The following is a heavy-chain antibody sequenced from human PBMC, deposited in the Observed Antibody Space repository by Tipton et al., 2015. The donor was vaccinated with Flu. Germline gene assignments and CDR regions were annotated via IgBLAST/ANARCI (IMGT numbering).Heavy chain of an antibody. CDR3: ARRDYSNYVSEPKNWFDP. J-gene: IGHJ5*02. V-gene: IGHV4-38-2*01. CDR2: VYRTGT. Sequence: TLSLTCSVSGDSIGSAYYWGWIRQPPGQGLQWIGNVYRTGTYYNPSLKSRVTISIDTSKNQFSLKLSSVTAADTAVYYCARRDYSNYVSEPKNWFDPWGQGALVTVSS. D-gene: IGHD4-11*01. CDR1: GDSIGSAYY.